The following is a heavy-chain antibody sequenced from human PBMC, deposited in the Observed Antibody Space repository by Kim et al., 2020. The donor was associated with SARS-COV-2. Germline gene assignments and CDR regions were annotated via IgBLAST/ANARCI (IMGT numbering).Heavy chain of an antibody. CDR1: GYTFTSYG. CDR3: ARGCSSTSCYTWENWFDP. V-gene: IGHV1-18*04. J-gene: IGHJ5*02. CDR2: ISAYNGNT. Sequence: ASVKVSCKASGYTFTSYGISWVRQAPGQGLEWMGWISAYNGNTNYAQKLQGRVTMTTDTSTSTAYMELRSLRSDDTAVYYCARGCSSTSCYTWENWFDPWGQGTLVTVSS. D-gene: IGHD2-2*02.